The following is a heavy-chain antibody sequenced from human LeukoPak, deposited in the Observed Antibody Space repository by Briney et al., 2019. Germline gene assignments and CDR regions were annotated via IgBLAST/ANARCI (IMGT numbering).Heavy chain of an antibody. CDR3: ARSRGSQTYSDY. J-gene: IGHJ4*02. CDR1: GYIFTTYW. D-gene: IGHD3-10*01. Sequence: GESLKISCKASGYIFTTYWIGWLRQLPGKGLEWMGIIYPGDSDTRYSPSFQGQTTISADKSINTAYLQWSSLRASDTAMYFCARSRGSQTYSDYWGQGNLVTVSS. V-gene: IGHV5-51*01. CDR2: IYPGDSDT.